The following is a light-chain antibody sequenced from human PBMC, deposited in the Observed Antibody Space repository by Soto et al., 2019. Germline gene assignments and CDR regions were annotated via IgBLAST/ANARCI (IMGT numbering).Light chain of an antibody. CDR1: QSVSSSY. V-gene: IGKV3-20*01. Sequence: EIVLTQSPGTLSLSPGERATLSCRASQSVSSSYLAWYQQKPGQAPRLLLYGASSRATGIPDRFSGSGSGTDFTLTISILEPEEFAVYYCQQYGSPYTFGQGTKLEIK. CDR2: GAS. J-gene: IGKJ2*01. CDR3: QQYGSPYT.